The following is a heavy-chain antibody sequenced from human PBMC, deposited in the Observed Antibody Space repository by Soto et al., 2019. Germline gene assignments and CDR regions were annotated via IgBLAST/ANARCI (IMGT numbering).Heavy chain of an antibody. CDR1: GYTFTGYY. D-gene: IGHD6-6*01. J-gene: IGHJ5*02. V-gene: IGHV1-2*02. Sequence: AASVKVSCKASGYTFTGYYMHWVRQAPGQGLEWMGWINPNSGGTNYAQKFQGRVTMTRDTSISTAYMELSRLRSDDAAVYYCARFTAAPHDRFDPWGQGTLVTVSS. CDR3: ARFTAAPHDRFDP. CDR2: INPNSGGT.